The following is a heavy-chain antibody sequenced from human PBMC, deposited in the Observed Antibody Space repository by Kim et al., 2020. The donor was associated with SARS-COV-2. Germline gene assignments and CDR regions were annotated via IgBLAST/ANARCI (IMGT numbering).Heavy chain of an antibody. J-gene: IGHJ6*02. CDR3: AKGPGVLWFGELFHYGMDV. CDR1: GFTFSSYA. CDR2: ISGSGGST. Sequence: GGSLRLSCAASGFTFSSYAMSWVRQAPGKGLEWVSAISGSGGSTYYADSVKGRFTISRDNSKNTLYLQMNSLRAEDTAVYYCAKGPGVLWFGELFHYGMDVWGQGTTVTVSS. D-gene: IGHD3-10*01. V-gene: IGHV3-23*01.